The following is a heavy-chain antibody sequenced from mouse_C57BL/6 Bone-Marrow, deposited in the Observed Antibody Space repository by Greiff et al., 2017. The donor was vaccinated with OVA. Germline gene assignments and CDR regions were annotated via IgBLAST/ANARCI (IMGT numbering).Heavy chain of an antibody. V-gene: IGHV14-4*01. CDR2: IDPENGDT. J-gene: IGHJ2*01. Sequence: VQLQQSGAELVRPGASVKLSCTASGFNIKDDYMHWVKQRPEQGLEWIGWIDPENGDTESASKFQGTATITADTSSNTAYLQLSSLTSEDTAVYYCTSYSNCDYWGQGTTLTVSS. D-gene: IGHD2-5*01. CDR3: TSYSNCDY. CDR1: GFNIKDDY.